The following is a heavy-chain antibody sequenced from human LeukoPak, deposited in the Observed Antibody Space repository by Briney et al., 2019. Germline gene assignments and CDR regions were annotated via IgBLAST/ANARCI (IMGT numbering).Heavy chain of an antibody. D-gene: IGHD6-19*01. Sequence: ASVKVSCKASGYTFTSHGISWVRQAPGQGLEWMGWISGYNGNTKYAQKVQGRVTMTTDTSTSTAYMELRSLRFDDTAVYYCARVTYTSGWYNNWFDSWGQGTLVTVSS. V-gene: IGHV1-18*01. CDR2: ISGYNGNT. CDR1: GYTFTSHG. CDR3: ARVTYTSGWYNNWFDS. J-gene: IGHJ5*01.